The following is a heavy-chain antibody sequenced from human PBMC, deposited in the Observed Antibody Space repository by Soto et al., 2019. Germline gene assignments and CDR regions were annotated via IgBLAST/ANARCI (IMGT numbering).Heavy chain of an antibody. CDR2: IYHSGST. J-gene: IGHJ5*02. CDR1: GGSISRCGYS. CDR3: AKVHSP. V-gene: IGHV4-30-2*01. Sequence: PSGTLSLTCAVSGGSISRCGYSWSWVRQQPGKGLEWIGYIYHSGSTYYNPSLKSRVTISVDRSKNQFSLKLSSVTAADTAVYYCAKVHSPCGQRTLVPVSS.